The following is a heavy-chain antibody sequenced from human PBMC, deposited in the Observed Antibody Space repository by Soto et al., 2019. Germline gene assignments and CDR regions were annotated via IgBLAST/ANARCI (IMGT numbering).Heavy chain of an antibody. D-gene: IGHD3-22*01. CDR2: IYYSGST. Sequence: SETLSLTCTVSGGSISSYYWGWIRQPPGKGLEWIGYIYYSGSTNYNPSLKSRVTISVDTSKNQFSLKLSSVTAADTAVYYCARSAYYYDSSGYYSSDGFDYWGQGTLVTVSS. V-gene: IGHV4-59*01. CDR3: ARSAYYYDSSGYYSSDGFDY. J-gene: IGHJ4*02. CDR1: GGSISSYY.